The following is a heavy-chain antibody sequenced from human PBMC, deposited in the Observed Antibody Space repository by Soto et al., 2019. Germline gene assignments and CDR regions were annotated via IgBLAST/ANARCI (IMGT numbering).Heavy chain of an antibody. D-gene: IGHD6-13*01. Sequence: EVQLVESGGGLVQPGRSLRLSCAASGFIFDDYAMHWVRQAPGKGLEWVSGISWNSGSRGYADSVKGRFTISRGNGKSPLYLQLGSRRGDDTALCYWAKDHRWGGHSTWNYFDSWDQGALV. J-gene: IGHJ4*02. CDR2: ISWNSGSR. CDR3: AKDHRWGGHSTWNYFDS. V-gene: IGHV3-9*01. CDR1: GFIFDDYA.